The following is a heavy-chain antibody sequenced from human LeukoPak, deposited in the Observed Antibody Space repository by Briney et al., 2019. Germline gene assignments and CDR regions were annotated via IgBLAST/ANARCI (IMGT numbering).Heavy chain of an antibody. CDR1: GGSISSYY. V-gene: IGHV4-4*07. CDR3: ARENSGSYREFDY. CDR2: IYTSGST. D-gene: IGHD1-26*01. J-gene: IGHJ4*02. Sequence: SETLSLTCTVSGGSISSYYWSWIRQPAGKELEWIRRIYTSGSTNYNASLKSRVSMSVDTSKNQFSLKLSSVTAADTAVFYCARENSGSYREFDYWGQGTLVTVSS.